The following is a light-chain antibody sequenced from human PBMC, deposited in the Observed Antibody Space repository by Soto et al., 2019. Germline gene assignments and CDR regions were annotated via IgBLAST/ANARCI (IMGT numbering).Light chain of an antibody. J-gene: IGLJ1*01. CDR1: SSDVGGYNY. V-gene: IGLV2-14*01. Sequence: QSALTQPASVSGSPGQSITISCTGTSSDVGGYNYVSWSQQHPGKAPKLMIYDVSNRPSGVSNRFSGSKSGNTASLTISGLQAEDEADYYCSSYTSSGVFGTGTKVTVL. CDR3: SSYTSSGV. CDR2: DVS.